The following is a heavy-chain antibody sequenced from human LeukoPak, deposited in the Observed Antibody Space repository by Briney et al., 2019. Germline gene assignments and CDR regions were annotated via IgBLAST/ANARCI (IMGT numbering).Heavy chain of an antibody. CDR1: GGSISSSSYY. D-gene: IGHD3-10*01. CDR3: ARAPDLYGSGSYYRYYFDY. Sequence: SETLSLTCTVSGGSISSSSYYWGWIRQPPGKGLEWIGSIYYSGSTYYNPSLKSRVTISVDTSKNQFSLKLSSVTAADTAVYYCARAPDLYGSGSYYRYYFDYWGQGTLVTVSS. V-gene: IGHV4-39*07. J-gene: IGHJ4*02. CDR2: IYYSGST.